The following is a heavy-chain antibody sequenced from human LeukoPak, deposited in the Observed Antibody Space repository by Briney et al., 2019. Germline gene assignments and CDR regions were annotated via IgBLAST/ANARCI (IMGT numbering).Heavy chain of an antibody. CDR3: TTGTWIQLWLADY. J-gene: IGHJ4*02. V-gene: IGHV3-15*01. CDR1: GFTFTKAW. CDR2: INPSSDGGTT. D-gene: IGHD5-18*01. Sequence: GGSLRLSCAASGFTFTKAWMSWVRQAPGKGLDWVGHINPSSDGGTTDYAAPVKGRFSISRDDSKNTLHLQMNRLKTEDTAVYYCTTGTWIQLWLADYWGQGTLVTVSS.